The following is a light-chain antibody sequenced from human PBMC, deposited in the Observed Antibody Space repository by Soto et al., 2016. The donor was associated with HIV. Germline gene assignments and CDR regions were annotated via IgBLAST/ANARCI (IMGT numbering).Light chain of an antibody. CDR1: QSVTRW. Sequence: DIQMTQSPSSLSASVGDRVTITCRASQSVTRWLAWFQKKPGQVPKLLIYRASSLKSGAPSRFSGSGSGTEFSLTISGLQSDDSATYYCQQYDRFPWTFGQGT. CDR3: QQYDRFPWT. CDR2: RAS. J-gene: IGKJ1*01. V-gene: IGKV1-5*03.